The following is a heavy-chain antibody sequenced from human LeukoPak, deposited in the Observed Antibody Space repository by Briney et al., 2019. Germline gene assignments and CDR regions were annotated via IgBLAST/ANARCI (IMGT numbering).Heavy chain of an antibody. CDR2: ISSSGSTI. D-gene: IGHD3-3*01. J-gene: IGHJ5*02. V-gene: IGHV3-48*03. CDR3: ARALKPLRFLEWSGFDP. CDR1: GFTFSSYE. Sequence: GGSLRLSCAASGFTFSSYEMNWVRQAPGKGLEWVSYISSSGSTIYYADSVKGRFTISRDNAKNSLYLQMNSLRAEDTAVYYCARALKPLRFLEWSGFDPWGQGTLVTVSS.